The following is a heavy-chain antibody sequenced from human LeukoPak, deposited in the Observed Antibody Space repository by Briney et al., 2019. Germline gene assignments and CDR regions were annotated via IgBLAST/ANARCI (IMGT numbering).Heavy chain of an antibody. Sequence: PGGSLRLSCAASEFTFSSYWMHWVRQAPGKGLVWASCINPDGSTRNYADSVKGRFTISRDNAKNTLYLQMNSLKVEDTAVYHCVRSYDYWGQGTLVTVSS. CDR1: EFTFSSYW. CDR3: VRSYDY. CDR2: INPDGSTR. J-gene: IGHJ4*02. V-gene: IGHV3-74*01.